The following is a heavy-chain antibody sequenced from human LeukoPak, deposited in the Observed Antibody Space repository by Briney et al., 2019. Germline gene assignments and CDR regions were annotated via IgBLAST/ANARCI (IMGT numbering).Heavy chain of an antibody. Sequence: GGSLRLSCPVSGFTFSSYSMSWVRQAPGKGLEWVSSISSSSSYIYYADSVKGRFTISRDNDKKSLYLQMNSLRAEDTAVYYCARVTVRYFDWLPRSHNWFDPWGQGTLVTVSS. D-gene: IGHD3-9*01. J-gene: IGHJ5*02. V-gene: IGHV3-21*01. CDR2: ISSSSSYI. CDR1: GFTFSSYS. CDR3: ARVTVRYFDWLPRSHNWFDP.